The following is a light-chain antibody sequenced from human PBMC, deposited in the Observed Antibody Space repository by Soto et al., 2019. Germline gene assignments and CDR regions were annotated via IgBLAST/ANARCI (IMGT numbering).Light chain of an antibody. CDR3: QSYDTNTVV. J-gene: IGLJ7*01. CDR2: EDD. V-gene: IGLV6-57*04. CDR1: SGSIGSNS. Sequence: NFMLTQPHSVSESPGKTVTISCTRSSGSIGSNSVQWYRQRPGSVPTIVIYEDDQRPSGVPNRFAGSIDRSSNSASLTISGLQTEDEADYYCQSYDTNTVVFGGGTQLTVL.